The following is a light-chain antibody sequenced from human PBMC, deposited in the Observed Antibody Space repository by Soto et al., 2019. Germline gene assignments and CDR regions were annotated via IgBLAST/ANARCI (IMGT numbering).Light chain of an antibody. CDR3: QRYNDYQYI. Sequence: DIQMTQSPSTLSASVGDRVTITCRASQSITTWLAWYQQKPGKAPKLLIYKATNLQSGVPSRFSGSGSGTEFSITISSLQPDDFATYYCQRYNDYQYIFGQGTKLEIK. V-gene: IGKV1-5*03. CDR2: KAT. CDR1: QSITTW. J-gene: IGKJ2*01.